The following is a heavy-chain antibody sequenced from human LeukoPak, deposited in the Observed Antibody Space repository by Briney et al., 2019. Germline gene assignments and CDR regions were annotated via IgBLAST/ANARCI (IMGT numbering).Heavy chain of an antibody. Sequence: PSETLSLTCAVYGGSFSGYYWSWIRQPPGKGLEWIGEINHSGSTNYNPSLKSRVTISVDTSKNQFSLKLSSVTAADTAVYYCARGPPSESYSSGWYPWFDPWGQGTLVTVSS. CDR1: GGSFSGYY. D-gene: IGHD6-19*01. J-gene: IGHJ5*02. CDR2: INHSGST. CDR3: ARGPPSESYSSGWYPWFDP. V-gene: IGHV4-34*01.